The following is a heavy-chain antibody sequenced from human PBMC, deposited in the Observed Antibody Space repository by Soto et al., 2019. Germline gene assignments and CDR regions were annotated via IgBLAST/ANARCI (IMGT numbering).Heavy chain of an antibody. Sequence: GGSLRLSCAASGFNFKSYDMFWVRQAPGKGPEWVSFVSTSGGRTEYADFVRGRFTISRGNAENTLSLQMNSLAVDDTAVYYCVRKGYGTGWYYDQWGQGTLVTVSS. CDR2: VSTSGGRT. J-gene: IGHJ4*02. D-gene: IGHD6-19*01. V-gene: IGHV3-23*01. CDR1: GFNFKSYD. CDR3: VRKGYGTGWYYDQ.